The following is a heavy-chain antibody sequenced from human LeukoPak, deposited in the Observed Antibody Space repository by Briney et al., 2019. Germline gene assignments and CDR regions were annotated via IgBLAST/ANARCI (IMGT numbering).Heavy chain of an antibody. Sequence: GGSLRLSCAASGFTFSSYSMNWVRQAPGKGLERVSSITSSSTLYYAVSVKGRFTISRDNAKNSLYLQMNRLRDEETAVYFCARAHTIFWEFDAFDIWGRGTMVTVSS. CDR2: ITSSSTL. D-gene: IGHD3-3*01. CDR1: GFTFSSYS. J-gene: IGHJ3*02. CDR3: ARAHTIFWEFDAFDI. V-gene: IGHV3-69-1*01.